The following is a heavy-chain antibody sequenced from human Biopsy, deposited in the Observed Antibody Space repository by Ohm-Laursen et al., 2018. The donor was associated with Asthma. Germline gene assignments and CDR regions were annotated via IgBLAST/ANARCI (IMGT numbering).Heavy chain of an antibody. CDR1: GYSLTDLS. CDR2: HDHEEGGT. J-gene: IGHJ4*02. V-gene: IGHV1-24*01. D-gene: IGHD4-17*01. Sequence: ASVKVSCKISGYSLTDLSMHWVRQAPGQGLEWMGGHDHEEGGTVNARRFQGRVTMTEDTSTDTAYMELSSLSSDDTAVYYCASDFPKDYVRYNFEFWGQGTLVTVSS. CDR3: ASDFPKDYVRYNFEF.